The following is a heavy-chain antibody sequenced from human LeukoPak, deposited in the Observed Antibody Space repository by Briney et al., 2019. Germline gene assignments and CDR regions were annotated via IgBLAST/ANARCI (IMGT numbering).Heavy chain of an antibody. D-gene: IGHD6-13*01. V-gene: IGHV4-38-2*02. Sequence: SETLSLTCTVSGYSISSGYYWGWIRQPPGKGLEWIGSIYHSGSTYYNPSLKSRVTISVDTSKNQFSLKLSSVTAADTAVYYCARAAGRIAAAGKAVIWGQGTMVTVSS. CDR2: IYHSGST. J-gene: IGHJ3*02. CDR3: ARAAGRIAAAGKAVI. CDR1: GYSISSGYY.